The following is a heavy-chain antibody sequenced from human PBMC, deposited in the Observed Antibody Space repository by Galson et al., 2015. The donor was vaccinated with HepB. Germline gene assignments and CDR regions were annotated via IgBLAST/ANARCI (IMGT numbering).Heavy chain of an antibody. CDR1: GFTSSSYD. CDR2: IGTAGDT. Sequence: SLRLSCAASGFTSSSYDMHWVRQATGKGLEWVSAIGTAGDTYYPGSVKGRFTISRENAKNSLYLQMNSLRAGDTAVYYCARDADGGRFSEGGNYPWYFDLWGRGTLVTVSS. J-gene: IGHJ2*01. V-gene: IGHV3-13*04. D-gene: IGHD5-24*01. CDR3: ARDADGGRFSEGGNYPWYFDL.